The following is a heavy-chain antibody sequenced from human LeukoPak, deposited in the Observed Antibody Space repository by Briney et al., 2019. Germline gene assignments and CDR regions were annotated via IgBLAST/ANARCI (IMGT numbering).Heavy chain of an antibody. V-gene: IGHV3-13*01. J-gene: IGHJ6*03. CDR2: IGAGADT. D-gene: IGHD4-23*01. CDR1: GFSFSNSD. Sequence: GGSLRLSCAASGFSFSNSDMHWVRQATGKGLEWVSAIGAGADTYYPDSVKGRFTISRENAKNSLYLQMNSLRAGDTGVYYCARHFPRTVVTPDRYYYYMDVWGKGTTVTVSS. CDR3: ARHFPRTVVTPDRYYYYMDV.